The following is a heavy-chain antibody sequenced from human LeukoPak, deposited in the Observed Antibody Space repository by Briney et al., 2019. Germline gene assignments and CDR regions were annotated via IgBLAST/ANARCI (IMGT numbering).Heavy chain of an antibody. CDR3: ASAPGSTYDYVWGSYRHIHFDY. CDR2: IYYSGST. Sequence: SETLSLTCTVSGGSISSGGYYWSWIRQHPGKGLEWIGYIYYSGSTYYNPSLKSRVTISVDTSKNQFSLKLSSVTAADTAVYYCASAPGSTYDYVWGSYRHIHFDYWGQGTLVTVSS. J-gene: IGHJ4*02. D-gene: IGHD3-16*02. CDR1: GGSISSGGYY. V-gene: IGHV4-31*03.